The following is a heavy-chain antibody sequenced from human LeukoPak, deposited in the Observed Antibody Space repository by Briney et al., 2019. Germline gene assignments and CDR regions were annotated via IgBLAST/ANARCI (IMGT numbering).Heavy chain of an antibody. V-gene: IGHV4-34*01. Sequence: PSETLSLTCAVYGGSFSGYYWSWIRQPPGKGLEWIGEINHSGSTNYNPSLKSRVTISVDTSKNQFSLKLSSVTAADTAVYYCANSGSSGYYYWFDPWGQGTLVTVSS. CDR2: INHSGST. J-gene: IGHJ5*02. CDR3: ANSGSSGYYYWFDP. D-gene: IGHD3-22*01. CDR1: GGSFSGYY.